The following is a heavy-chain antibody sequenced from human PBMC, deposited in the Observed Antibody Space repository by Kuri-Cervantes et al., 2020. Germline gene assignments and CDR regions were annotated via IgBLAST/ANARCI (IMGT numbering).Heavy chain of an antibody. CDR3: ARDSWGEIQLWLPAPPGMDV. CDR1: AYTFTGYY. J-gene: IGHJ6*02. Sequence: ALVKVSCKASAYTFTGYYVHWVRQAPGQGLEWMGWINPNSGGTIYAQKFQGRVSMTRDTSISTAYMDLSRLTSDDTAVYYCARDSWGEIQLWLPAPPGMDVWGQGTTVTVSS. CDR2: INPNSGGT. D-gene: IGHD5-24*01. V-gene: IGHV1-2*02.